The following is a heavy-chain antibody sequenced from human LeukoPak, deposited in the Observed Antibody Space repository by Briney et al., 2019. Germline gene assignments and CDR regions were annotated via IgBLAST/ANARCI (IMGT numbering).Heavy chain of an antibody. CDR1: GFTFYTYG. CDR3: ARGAQLSDY. CDR2: IGPDGGTT. Sequence: PGGSLRLSCAASGFTFYTYGMHWVRQAPGKGLEYVSGIGPDGGTTYYTNSVEGRFTIPRDNYKYMLYLQMGSLTADDMAVYYCARGAQLSDYWGQGTLVIVSS. D-gene: IGHD6-13*01. J-gene: IGHJ4*02. V-gene: IGHV3-64*01.